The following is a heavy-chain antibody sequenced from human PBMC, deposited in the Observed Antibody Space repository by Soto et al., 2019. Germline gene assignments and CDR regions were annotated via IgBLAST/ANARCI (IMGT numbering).Heavy chain of an antibody. CDR1: GGSISSSSYY. CDR2: IYYSGST. Sequence: SETLSLTCIFSGGSISSSSYYWGWIRQPPGKGLEWIGSIYYSGSTYYNPALNSRVTTSVETSKNQSSLKLSSVTAADTAVYYCARLSYWRVAATPVDDWGQGTLVTVS. V-gene: IGHV4-39*01. CDR3: ARLSYWRVAATPVDD. D-gene: IGHD2-15*01. J-gene: IGHJ4*02.